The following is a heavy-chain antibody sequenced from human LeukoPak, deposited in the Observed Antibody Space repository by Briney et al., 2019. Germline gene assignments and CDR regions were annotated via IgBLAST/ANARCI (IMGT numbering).Heavy chain of an antibody. J-gene: IGHJ6*04. V-gene: IGHV3-30*04. CDR2: ISDDGSNK. D-gene: IGHD4-17*01. CDR1: GFTFSSYV. Sequence: GGPLRHSCAAPGFTFSSYVMHWVRQVPGRGLGWGEVISDDGSNKYYADSVKGRFTISRDNSKITLYLQMNSLRAEDTAVYYCARGDYGDYLIYNYYYYYGMDVWGKGTTVTVSS. CDR3: ARGDYGDYLIYNYYYYYGMDV.